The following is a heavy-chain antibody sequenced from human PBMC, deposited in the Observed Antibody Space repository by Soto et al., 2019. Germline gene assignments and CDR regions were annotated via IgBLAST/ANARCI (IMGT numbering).Heavy chain of an antibody. CDR1: GGTFSSYT. CDR3: ARKGTSTTPGYGLVV. J-gene: IGHJ6*02. D-gene: IGHD2-2*01. Sequence: QVQLVQSGAEVKKPGSSVKVSCKASGGTFSSYTISWVRQAPGQGLEWMGRIIPILGIANYAQKFQGRVTSXXDXSXXTAYMELSSLRSEDTAVYYCARKGTSTTPGYGLVVWGQGTTVTVSS. CDR2: IIPILGIA. V-gene: IGHV1-69*02.